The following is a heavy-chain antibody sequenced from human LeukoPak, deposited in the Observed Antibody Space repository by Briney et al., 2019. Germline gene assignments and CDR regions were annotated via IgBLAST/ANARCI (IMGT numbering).Heavy chain of an antibody. J-gene: IGHJ4*02. CDR3: ARDGPLMATRDRCFDY. CDR2: TYYRSKWYN. CDR1: GDSVSSNSAA. V-gene: IGHV6-1*01. Sequence: SQTLSLTCAISGDSVSSNSAAWNWIRQSPSRGLEWLGRTYYRSKWYNDYAVSVKSRITINPDTSKNQFSLQLNSVTPEDTAVYYCARDGPLMATRDRCFDYWGQGTLVTVSS. D-gene: IGHD5-24*01.